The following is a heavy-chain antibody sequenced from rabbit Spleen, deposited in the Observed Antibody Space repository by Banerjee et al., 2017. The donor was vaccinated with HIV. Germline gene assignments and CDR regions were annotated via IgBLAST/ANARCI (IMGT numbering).Heavy chain of an antibody. D-gene: IGHD5-1*01. J-gene: IGHJ4*01. CDR3: ARGASSSGDGFNL. CDR2: IYGGISGST. Sequence: QEQLVESGGGLVQPEGSLTLTCTASGFSFNSYYYMCWVRQAPGKGLEWIACIYGGISGSTYYASWAKGRFTISKASSTTVTLQMTSLTAADTATYFCARGASSSGDGFNLWGPGTLVTVS. V-gene: IGHV1S45*01. CDR1: GFSFNSYYY.